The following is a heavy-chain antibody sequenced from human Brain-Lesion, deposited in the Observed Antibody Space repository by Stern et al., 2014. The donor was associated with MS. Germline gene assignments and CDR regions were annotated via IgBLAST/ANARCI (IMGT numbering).Heavy chain of an antibody. CDR2: LCYGGSP. J-gene: IGHJ5*02. V-gene: IGHV4-30-2*01. D-gene: IGHD2-2*01. Sequence: VQLEESGSGLVKPSQTLSLTCSVSGYSITSAAFSWTWIRQAPGKGLVWIGYLCYGGSPLYNPSLRRRVNISVATSKDPFSPRMNSVTAADTAVYYCARGRSRVHPPLDPWGQGTLVTVSS. CDR1: GYSITSAAFS. CDR3: ARGRSRVHPPLDP.